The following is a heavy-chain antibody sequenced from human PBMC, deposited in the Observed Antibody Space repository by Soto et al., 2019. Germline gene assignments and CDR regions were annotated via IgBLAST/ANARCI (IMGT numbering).Heavy chain of an antibody. CDR1: GGSISSGGYY. V-gene: IGHV4-31*03. D-gene: IGHD4-17*01. J-gene: IGHJ5*02. CDR2: IYYSGST. Sequence: QVQLQESGPGLVKPSQTLSLTCTVSGGSISSGGYYWSWSRQHPGKGLEWIGYIYYSGSTYYNPSLKSRVTISVDTSKNQFSLKLSSVTAADTAVYYCARAMTTVNTNWFDPWGQGTLVTVSS. CDR3: ARAMTTVNTNWFDP.